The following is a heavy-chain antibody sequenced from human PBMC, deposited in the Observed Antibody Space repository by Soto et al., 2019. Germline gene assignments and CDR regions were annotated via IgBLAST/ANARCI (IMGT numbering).Heavy chain of an antibody. CDR2: INAGNGNT. Sequence: ASVKVSCKASGYTFTSYAMHWVRQAPGQRLEWMGWINAGNGNTKYSQKFQGRVTITRDTSASTAYMELSGLRSEDTAVYYCARAISFSDFDWLLTPYYYYYMDVWGKGTTVTVSS. CDR1: GYTFTSYA. V-gene: IGHV1-3*01. D-gene: IGHD3-9*01. CDR3: ARAISFSDFDWLLTPYYYYYMDV. J-gene: IGHJ6*03.